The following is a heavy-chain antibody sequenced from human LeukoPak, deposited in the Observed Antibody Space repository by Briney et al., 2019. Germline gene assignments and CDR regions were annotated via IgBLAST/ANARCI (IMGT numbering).Heavy chain of an antibody. V-gene: IGHV3-23*01. CDR2: INTAGDST. Sequence: GGSLRLSCAASGFTFSNYAMSWVRQAPGKGLEWVSSINTAGDSTYYADSVEGRFTISRDNAKNSLYLQMNSLRDEDTAVYYCTRNLIGGPAALIDFWGQGTLVSVSS. CDR3: TRNLIGGPAALIDF. D-gene: IGHD2-2*01. J-gene: IGHJ4*02. CDR1: GFTFSNYA.